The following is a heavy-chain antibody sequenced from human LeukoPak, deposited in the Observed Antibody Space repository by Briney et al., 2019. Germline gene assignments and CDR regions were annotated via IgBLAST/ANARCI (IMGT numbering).Heavy chain of an antibody. J-gene: IGHJ4*02. CDR3: ARDPAGGSYQFDY. V-gene: IGHV4-59*01. CDR1: GGSISSYY. CDR2: IYYSGST. Sequence: SETLSLTCTVSGGSISSYYWSWIRQPPGKGLEWIGYIYYSGSTNYNPSLKSRVTISVDTSKNQFSLKLSSVTAADTAVYYCARDPAGGSYQFDYWGQGTLVTVSS. D-gene: IGHD1-26*01.